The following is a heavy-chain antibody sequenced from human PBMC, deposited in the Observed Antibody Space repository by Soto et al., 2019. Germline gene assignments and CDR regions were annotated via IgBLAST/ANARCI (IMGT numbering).Heavy chain of an antibody. J-gene: IGHJ4*02. D-gene: IGHD4-17*01. V-gene: IGHV4-61*01. Sequence: QVQLQESGPGLLKPSETLSLTCSVSGGSVSNKTYYWSWIRQPPGKRLEWIGYVYYSGTTNYNPSLQSRVTISVDLSKTQFSLRLSSVTTADTALYYCARTTAVPNTLRSRYFFDYWGQGTLVTVSS. CDR2: VYYSGTT. CDR3: ARTTAVPNTLRSRYFFDY. CDR1: GGSVSNKTYY.